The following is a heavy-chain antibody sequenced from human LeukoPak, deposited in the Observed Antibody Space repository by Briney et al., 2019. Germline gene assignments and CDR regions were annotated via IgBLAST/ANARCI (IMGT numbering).Heavy chain of an antibody. J-gene: IGHJ4*02. CDR1: GFTFRNYG. D-gene: IGHD2-8*02. CDR3: AAQPCSGGVCYLDY. V-gene: IGHV3-30*03. CDR2: ISYHARDQ. Sequence: GGSLRLSCAASGFTFRNYGMHWVRQAPGKGLEWVTVISYHARDQFYADSVKGRFTVSRDNSKNTLYLQMNSLRAEDSAVYYCAAQPCSGGVCYLDYWGQGTLVTVSS.